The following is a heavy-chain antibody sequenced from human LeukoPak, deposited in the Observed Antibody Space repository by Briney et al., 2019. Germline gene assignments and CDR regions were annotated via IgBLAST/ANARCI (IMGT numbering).Heavy chain of an antibody. CDR1: GGSFSGYY. V-gene: IGHV4-34*01. D-gene: IGHD6-13*01. J-gene: IGHJ4*02. CDR3: ARGSNSWYEIDY. CDR2: INHSGST. Sequence: PSETLSLTCAVYGGSFSGYYWSWIRQPPGKGLEWIGEINHSGSTNYNPSLKSRVTISVDTSKNQFSLKLSSVTAADTAVYYCARGSNSWYEIDYWGQGTLVTVSS.